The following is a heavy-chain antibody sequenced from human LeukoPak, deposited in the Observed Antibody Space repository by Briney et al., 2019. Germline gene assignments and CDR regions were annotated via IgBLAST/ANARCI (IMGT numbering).Heavy chain of an antibody. Sequence: SETLSLTCTVSGGSISSYYWSWIRQPPGKGLEWIGFIFYSGTTNYNPSLKSQVTISVDTSKNQSSLKLSSVTAADTAVYYCARGGWNKFDYWGQGTLVTVSS. J-gene: IGHJ4*02. CDR1: GGSISSYY. CDR2: IFYSGTT. D-gene: IGHD3-22*01. CDR3: ARGGWNKFDY. V-gene: IGHV4-59*01.